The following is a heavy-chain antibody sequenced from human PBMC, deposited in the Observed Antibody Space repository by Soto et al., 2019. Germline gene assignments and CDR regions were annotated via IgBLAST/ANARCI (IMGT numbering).Heavy chain of an antibody. CDR3: ARSVGPGSYYPNPYYYYGMDV. Sequence: ASVKVSCKASGGTLSSYAISGVRQAPGQGLEWMGGIIPIFGTANYEQKFQGRVTITADGSTSTAYMELSSLRSEDTALYYCARSVGPGSYYPNPYYYYGMDVWGQGTTVTVSS. V-gene: IGHV1-69*13. CDR1: GGTLSSYA. CDR2: IIPIFGTA. J-gene: IGHJ6*02. D-gene: IGHD3-10*01.